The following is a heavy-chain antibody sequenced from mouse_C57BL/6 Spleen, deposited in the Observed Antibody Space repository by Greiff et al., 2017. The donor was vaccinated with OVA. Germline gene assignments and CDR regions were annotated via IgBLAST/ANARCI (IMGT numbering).Heavy chain of an antibody. V-gene: IGHV3-6*01. Sequence: EVQLQQSGPGLVKPSQSLSLTCSVTGYSITSGYYWNWIRQFPGNKLEWMGYISYDGSNNYNPSLKNRISITRDTSKNQFFLKLNSVTTEDTATYYCARDLNYGNSWFAYWGQGTLVTVSA. J-gene: IGHJ3*01. D-gene: IGHD2-1*01. CDR3: ARDLNYGNSWFAY. CDR1: GYSITSGYY. CDR2: ISYDGSN.